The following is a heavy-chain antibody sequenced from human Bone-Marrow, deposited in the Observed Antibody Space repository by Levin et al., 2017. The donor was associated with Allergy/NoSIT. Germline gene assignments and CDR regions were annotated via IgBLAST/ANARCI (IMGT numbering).Heavy chain of an antibody. Sequence: SGPTLVKPTQTLTLTCTFSGFSLSHPGMCVSWIRQPPGRALEWLALIDWDDDKYYNTSLKTRLTISKDTSKKQVTLTMTNLDPVDTGSYCGARMWSSSVADYFDYWGQGTLLTVSS. J-gene: IGHJ4*02. CDR2: IDWDDDK. CDR1: GFSLSHPGMC. CDR3: ARMWSSSVADYFDY. V-gene: IGHV2-70*13. D-gene: IGHD6-19*01.